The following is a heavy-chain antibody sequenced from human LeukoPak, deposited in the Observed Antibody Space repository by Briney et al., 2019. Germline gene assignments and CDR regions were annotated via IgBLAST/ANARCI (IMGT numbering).Heavy chain of an antibody. CDR1: GYTFTSYG. CDR3: ARDAATNNLLDY. J-gene: IGHJ4*02. Sequence: ASVKVSCKASGYTFTSYGISWVRQAPGQGLEWMGIINPSGGSTSYAQKFQGRVTMTRDMSTSTVYMELSSLRSEDTAVYYCARDAATNNLLDYWGQGALVIVSS. V-gene: IGHV1-46*01. D-gene: IGHD1-20*01. CDR2: INPSGGST.